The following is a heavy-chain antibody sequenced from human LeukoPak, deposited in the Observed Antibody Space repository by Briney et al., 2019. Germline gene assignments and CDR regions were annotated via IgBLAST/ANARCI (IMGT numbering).Heavy chain of an antibody. Sequence: GGSLRLSCAASGFIFNNYGLVWVRQAPGKGLQWVSAISNDGGGTTYADFVKGRFTISRDSSKNTLFLQMNSLRAEDTALYYCAKGDSGYFLDRWGQGTLVTVSS. V-gene: IGHV3-23*01. CDR3: AKGDSGYFLDR. CDR1: GFIFNNYG. J-gene: IGHJ5*02. CDR2: ISNDGGGT. D-gene: IGHD3-22*01.